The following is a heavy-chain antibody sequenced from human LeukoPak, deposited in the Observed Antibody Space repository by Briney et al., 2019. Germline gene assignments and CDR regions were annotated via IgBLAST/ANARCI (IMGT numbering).Heavy chain of an antibody. CDR2: ISGSGGST. CDR1: GFTFSSYA. Sequence: GGSLRLSCAASGFTFSSYAMSWVRQAPGKGLEWVSAISGSGGSTYYADSVKGRFTISRDNSKNTLYLQMNSLRAEDTAVYYCAKDRGASGSYRPTLNWGQGTLVTVSS. CDR3: AKDRGASGSYRPTLN. D-gene: IGHD1-26*01. J-gene: IGHJ4*02. V-gene: IGHV3-23*01.